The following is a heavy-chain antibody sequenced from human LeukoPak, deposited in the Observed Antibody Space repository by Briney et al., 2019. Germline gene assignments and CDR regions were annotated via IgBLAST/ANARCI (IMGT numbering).Heavy chain of an antibody. CDR3: ARAEEGYCSGGSCYYYYDMDV. CDR1: GFTFSSYE. V-gene: IGHV3-48*03. J-gene: IGHJ6*02. CDR2: ISSSGSTI. D-gene: IGHD2-15*01. Sequence: QPGGSLRLSCAASGFTFSSYEMNWVRQAPGKVLEWVLYISSSGSTIYYAAYVKGPFTISRDKAKNSLYLQMNSLRAEDTAVYYCARAEEGYCSGGSCYYYYDMDVWGQGTTVTVSS.